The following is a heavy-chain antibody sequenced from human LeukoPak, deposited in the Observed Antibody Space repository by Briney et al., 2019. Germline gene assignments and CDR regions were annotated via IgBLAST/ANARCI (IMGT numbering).Heavy chain of an antibody. V-gene: IGHV4-4*07. Sequence: SETLSLTCTVSGGSISSYYWSWIRQPAGKGLEWIGRIYTSGSTNYNPSLKSRVTMSVDTSKNQFSLKLSSVTAADTAVYYCARDGSYGYVDYYYYYYMDVWGKGTTVTISS. CDR3: ARDGSYGYVDYYYYYYMDV. J-gene: IGHJ6*03. D-gene: IGHD5-18*01. CDR1: GGSISSYY. CDR2: IYTSGST.